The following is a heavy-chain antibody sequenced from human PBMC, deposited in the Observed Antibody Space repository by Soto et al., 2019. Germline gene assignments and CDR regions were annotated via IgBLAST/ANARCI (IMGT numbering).Heavy chain of an antibody. CDR2: ISDDGSYE. CDR3: AKAWGIDHENSGFRSFDV. J-gene: IGHJ3*01. Sequence: QELLVESGGGVVQPGTSLRLSCVASGFDFTKFGMHWVRQAPGKGLECVALISDDGSYEHYVDSVKGRVSIFRDNSRNTVYLQMNSLRPEDTALYYCAKAWGIDHENSGFRSFDVWGQGTTV. CDR1: GFDFTKFG. V-gene: IGHV3-30*18. D-gene: IGHD3-10*01.